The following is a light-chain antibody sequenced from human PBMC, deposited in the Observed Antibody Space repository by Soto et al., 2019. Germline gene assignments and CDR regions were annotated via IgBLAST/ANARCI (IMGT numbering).Light chain of an antibody. V-gene: IGKV3-20*01. CDR2: GAS. Sequence: EIVLTQSPGTLSLSPGERATLSCRASQRVSSSYLAWYQQKPGQAPRLLIYGASSRATGIPDRFSGSGSGTDFTLTISRLEPEDFAVYYCQLYGSSPLTFGGGTKVEIK. CDR3: QLYGSSPLT. CDR1: QRVSSSY. J-gene: IGKJ4*01.